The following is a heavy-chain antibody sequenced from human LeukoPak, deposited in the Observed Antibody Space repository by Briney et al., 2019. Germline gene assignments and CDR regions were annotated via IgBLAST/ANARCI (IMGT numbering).Heavy chain of an antibody. Sequence: ASVKVSCKTSGYTFTGYYMHWVRQAPGQGLEWMGWINPNSGGTNYAQKFQGRVTMTRDTSISTAYMELSRLRSDDTAVYYCARDSARITMIVVVSPLGMDVWGQGTTVTVSS. J-gene: IGHJ6*02. V-gene: IGHV1-2*02. CDR2: INPNSGGT. CDR3: ARDSARITMIVVVSPLGMDV. D-gene: IGHD3-22*01. CDR1: GYTFTGYY.